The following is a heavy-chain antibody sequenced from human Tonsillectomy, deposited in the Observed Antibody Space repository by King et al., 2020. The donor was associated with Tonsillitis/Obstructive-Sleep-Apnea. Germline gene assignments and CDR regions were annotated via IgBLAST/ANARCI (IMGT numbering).Heavy chain of an antibody. CDR2: IYIGGST. V-gene: IGHV3-53*01. Sequence: QLVQSGGGLIQPGGSLRLSCAASGFTVSSNYMSWVRQAPGKGLEWVSVIYIGGSTYYADSVKGRFTISRDNSKNTLYLQMNSLRAEDTAVYYCARGRYYDSSGYKVSYAFDIWGQGTMVTVSS. CDR1: GFTVSSNY. D-gene: IGHD3-22*01. J-gene: IGHJ3*02. CDR3: ARGRYYDSSGYKVSYAFDI.